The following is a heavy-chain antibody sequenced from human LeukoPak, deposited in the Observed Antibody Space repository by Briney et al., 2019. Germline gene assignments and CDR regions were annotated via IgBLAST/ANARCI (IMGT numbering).Heavy chain of an antibody. CDR1: GFTFSSYW. V-gene: IGHV3-7*01. Sequence: QPGGSLRLSCAASGFTFSSYWMSWVRQAPGKGLEWVANIKQDGSEKYYVDSVKGRFTISRDNAKNSLYLQMNSLRAEDTAVYYCASRRDGYNFGAFDIWGQGTMVTVSS. J-gene: IGHJ3*02. D-gene: IGHD5-24*01. CDR3: ASRRDGYNFGAFDI. CDR2: IKQDGSEK.